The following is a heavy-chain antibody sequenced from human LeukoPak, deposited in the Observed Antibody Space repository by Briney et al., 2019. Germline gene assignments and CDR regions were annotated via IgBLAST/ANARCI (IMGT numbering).Heavy chain of an antibody. CDR2: IFPGDSDI. Sequence: GESLKISCKGSEYSFTSYWIGWVRQMPGKGLEWMGIIFPGDSDIRYSPSFQGHVTISADKSITTAYLQWSSLKASDTATYYCARHPYYYDNSGYLDLWGQGTLVTVSS. CDR3: ARHPYYYDNSGYLDL. J-gene: IGHJ5*02. V-gene: IGHV5-51*01. D-gene: IGHD3-22*01. CDR1: EYSFTSYW.